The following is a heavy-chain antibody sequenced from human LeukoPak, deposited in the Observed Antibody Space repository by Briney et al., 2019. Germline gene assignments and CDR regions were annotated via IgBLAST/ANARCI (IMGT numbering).Heavy chain of an antibody. Sequence: PGGSLRLSCAASGFTFSSYGMHWVRQAPGRGLEWVAVISYDGSNKYYADSVKGRFTTSRDNAKNSLYLQMNSLRAEDTAVYYCAKDSYSSGRGGHDYWGQGTLVTVSS. CDR3: AKDSYSSGRGGHDY. CDR1: GFTFSSYG. D-gene: IGHD6-19*01. V-gene: IGHV3-30*18. CDR2: ISYDGSNK. J-gene: IGHJ4*02.